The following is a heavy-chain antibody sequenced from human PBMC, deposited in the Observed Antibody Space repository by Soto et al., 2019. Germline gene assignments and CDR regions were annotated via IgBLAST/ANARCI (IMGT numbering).Heavy chain of an antibody. J-gene: IGHJ5*02. CDR2: INPNSGGT. CDR3: AREGRSSSWYRYNCFDP. V-gene: IGHV1-2*02. D-gene: IGHD6-13*01. CDR1: GYTFTGYY. Sequence: QVQLVQSGAEVKKPGASVKVSCKASGYTFTGYYMHWVRQAPGQGLEWMGWINPNSGGTNYAQKFQGRVTMTRDTSISTAYMELGRLKSNDTAVYYCAREGRSSSWYRYNCFDPWGQGTLVTVSS.